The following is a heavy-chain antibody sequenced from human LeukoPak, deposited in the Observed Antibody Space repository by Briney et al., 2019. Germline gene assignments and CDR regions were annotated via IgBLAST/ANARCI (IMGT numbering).Heavy chain of an antibody. D-gene: IGHD5-24*01. CDR2: IGWDGGGT. CDR3: VKDKSGDGYKNYFDY. CDR1: GFTFDDYT. V-gene: IGHV3-43*01. J-gene: IGHJ4*02. Sequence: GGSLRLSCAASGFTFDDYTMHWVRQAPGKALEWVSLIGWDGGGTYYAGSVKGRFTISRDNSKNSLYLQVNSLRTEDTALYYCVKDKSGDGYKNYFDYWGQGTLVTVSS.